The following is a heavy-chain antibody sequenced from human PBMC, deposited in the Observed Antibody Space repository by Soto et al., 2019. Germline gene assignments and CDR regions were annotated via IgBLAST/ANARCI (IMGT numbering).Heavy chain of an antibody. D-gene: IGHD3-10*01. Sequence: PSETLSLTCAVSGGSISSSNWWSWVRQPPGKGLEWIGEIYHSGSTNYNPSLKSRVTISVDKSKNQFSLKLSSVTAADTAVYYCASHSNKYYYGSGSYWGDYYYGMDVWGQGTTVTVSS. CDR3: ASHSNKYYYGSGSYWGDYYYGMDV. CDR1: GGSISSSNW. J-gene: IGHJ6*02. V-gene: IGHV4-4*02. CDR2: IYHSGST.